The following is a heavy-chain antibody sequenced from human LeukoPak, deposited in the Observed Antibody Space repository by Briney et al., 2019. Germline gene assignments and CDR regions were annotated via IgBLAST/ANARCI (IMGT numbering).Heavy chain of an antibody. J-gene: IGHJ4*02. V-gene: IGHV3-30*03. CDR1: GFTFSSYG. Sequence: GGSLRLSCSASGFTFSSYGMHWVRQAPGKGLEWVAFISHDGSNKYYSDSVKGRFTISRENSKNTLYLQMNSLRVEDTAVYYCARRGGSYFDYWGQGTLVTVSS. CDR2: ISHDGSNK. CDR3: ARRGGSYFDY. D-gene: IGHD1-26*01.